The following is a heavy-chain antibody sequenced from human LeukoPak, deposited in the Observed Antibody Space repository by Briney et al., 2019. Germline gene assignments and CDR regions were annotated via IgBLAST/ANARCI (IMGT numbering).Heavy chain of an antibody. CDR2: IYTSGST. Sequence: SETLSLTCTVSGGSISSYYWSWIRQPAGKGLEWIGRIYTSGSTNYNPSLKSRVTMSVDTSENQFSLKLSSVTAADTAVYYCARDLWEAPYYYYYMDVWGKGTTVTVSS. J-gene: IGHJ6*03. CDR1: GGSISSYY. V-gene: IGHV4-4*07. D-gene: IGHD1-26*01. CDR3: ARDLWEAPYYYYYMDV.